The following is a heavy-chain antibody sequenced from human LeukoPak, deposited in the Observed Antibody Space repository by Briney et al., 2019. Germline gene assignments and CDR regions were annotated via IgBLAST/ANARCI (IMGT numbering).Heavy chain of an antibody. V-gene: IGHV3-23*01. CDR2: ISGSGGST. CDR3: AKARSYSYGYSGY. CDR1: GFTFSRYS. Sequence: GGSLRLSCAASGFTFSRYSMNWVRQAPGKGLEWVSAISGSGGSTYYADSVKGRFTISRDNSKNTLYLQMNSLRAEDTAVYYCAKARSYSYGYSGYWGQGTLVTVSS. J-gene: IGHJ4*02. D-gene: IGHD5-18*01.